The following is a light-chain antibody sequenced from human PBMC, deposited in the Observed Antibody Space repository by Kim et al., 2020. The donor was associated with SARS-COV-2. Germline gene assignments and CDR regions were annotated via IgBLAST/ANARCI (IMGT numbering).Light chain of an antibody. J-gene: IGKJ5*01. Sequence: DIPMTQSPSSLSASVGDRVTITCRASQSIRTYLNWYLQKPGNVPKLLIYAASSLQSGVPSRYSGSGSGTDFTLTISSLQLEDFATYYCQQSYTTPITFGQGTRLEIK. V-gene: IGKV1-39*01. CDR1: QSIRTY. CDR2: AAS. CDR3: QQSYTTPIT.